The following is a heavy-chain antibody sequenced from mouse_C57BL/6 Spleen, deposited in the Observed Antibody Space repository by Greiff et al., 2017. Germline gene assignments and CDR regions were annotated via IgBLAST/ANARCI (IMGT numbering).Heavy chain of an antibody. CDR1: GYTFTDYY. V-gene: IGHV1-76*01. J-gene: IGHJ4*01. Sequence: QVQLQQSGAELVRPGASVKLSCKASGYTFTDYYINWVKQRPGQGLEWIARIYPGSGNTYYNEKFKGKATLTAEKSSSTAYMQLSSLTSEDSAVYCCARRESIYYGNYEAMDYWGQGTSVTVSS. CDR3: ARRESIYYGNYEAMDY. CDR2: IYPGSGNT. D-gene: IGHD2-1*01.